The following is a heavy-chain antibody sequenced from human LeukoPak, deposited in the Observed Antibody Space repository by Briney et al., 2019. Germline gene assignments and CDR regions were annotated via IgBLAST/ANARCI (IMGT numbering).Heavy chain of an antibody. CDR3: ARGRIASGAYYYYMDV. CDR1: GGSISSYY. D-gene: IGHD2-21*01. J-gene: IGHJ6*03. V-gene: IGHV4-59*12. CDR2: IYYSGST. Sequence: SETLSLTCTVSGGSISSYYWSWIRQPPGKGLEWIGYIYYSGSTNYNPSFKSRVTISVDTSKNQVSLKLSSVTAADTAVYYCARGRIASGAYYYYMDVWGKGTTVTVSS.